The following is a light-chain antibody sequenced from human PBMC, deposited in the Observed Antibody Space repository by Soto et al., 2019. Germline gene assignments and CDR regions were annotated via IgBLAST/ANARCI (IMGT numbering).Light chain of an antibody. V-gene: IGKV3-20*01. CDR1: QSVSSSS. CDR3: QQFDSSPPYT. J-gene: IGKJ2*01. CDR2: GAS. Sequence: EIVLTQSPGTLSLSPGERATLSCRASQSVSSSSLAWYQQKPGQAPRLLIYGASSRATGIPDRFSGSGSGTDFTLTISRLEPEDFAVYYCQQFDSSPPYTFGLGTKLEIK.